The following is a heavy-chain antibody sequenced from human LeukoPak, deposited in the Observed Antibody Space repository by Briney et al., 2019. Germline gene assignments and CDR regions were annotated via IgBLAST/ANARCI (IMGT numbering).Heavy chain of an antibody. CDR1: GFTFSSYE. Sequence: PGGSLRLSCAASGFTFSSYEMNWVRQAPGKGLEWVSYISISGNTIYYADSVKGRFTISRDNSKNTLYLQMNSLRAADTAVCYCAKPARTDYADYWGQGTLVTVSS. D-gene: IGHD1-14*01. V-gene: IGHV3-48*03. CDR3: AKPARTDYADY. J-gene: IGHJ4*02. CDR2: ISISGNTI.